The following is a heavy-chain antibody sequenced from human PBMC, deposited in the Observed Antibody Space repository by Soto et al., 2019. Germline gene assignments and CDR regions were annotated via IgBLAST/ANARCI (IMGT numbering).Heavy chain of an antibody. D-gene: IGHD5-12*01. CDR2: IIPIFGTA. J-gene: IGHJ6*02. CDR3: ARGEPYSGYDIPHYYYGMDV. CDR1: GGTFSSCA. Sequence: SVKVSGKASGGTFSSCAISWVRQAPGQGLEWMGGIIPIFGTANYAQKFQGRVTITADESTSTAYMELSSLRSEDTAVYYCARGEPYSGYDIPHYYYGMDVWGQGTTVTVSS. V-gene: IGHV1-69*13.